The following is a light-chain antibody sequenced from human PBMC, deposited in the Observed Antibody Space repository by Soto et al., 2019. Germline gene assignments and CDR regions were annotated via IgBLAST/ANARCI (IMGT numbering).Light chain of an antibody. J-gene: IGLJ2*01. CDR2: DVS. Sequence: QSGLTQPASVSGSPGQSITISCTGTSSDIGGYNYVSWYPQHPGKAPKLVIYDVSHRPSGISNRFAGSKSANTASLTVSGLKAEDEADYYCSSYTSASAFVLFGGGTKLTVL. V-gene: IGLV2-14*03. CDR3: SSYTSASAFVL. CDR1: SSDIGGYNY.